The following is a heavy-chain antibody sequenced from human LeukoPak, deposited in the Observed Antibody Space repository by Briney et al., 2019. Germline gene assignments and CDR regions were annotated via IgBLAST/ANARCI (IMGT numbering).Heavy chain of an antibody. J-gene: IGHJ4*02. D-gene: IGHD1-1*01. CDR3: AHRLKVGNNWYPFAY. Sequence: SGPTLVNPTQPLTLTCTFSGFSLSTSGVGVGWIRQPPGKALEWLAVIYWDDDKRYSPSLKSRLTITKDTSKNQVVVTMTNLDPVDTATYYCAHRLKVGNNWYPFAYWGQGALVTVSS. V-gene: IGHV2-5*02. CDR2: IYWDDDK. CDR1: GFSLSTSGVG.